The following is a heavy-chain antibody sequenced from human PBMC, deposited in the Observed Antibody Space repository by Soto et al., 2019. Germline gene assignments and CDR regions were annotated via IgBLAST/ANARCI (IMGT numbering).Heavy chain of an antibody. CDR1: GGSVSSGSYY. D-gene: IGHD2-15*01. CDR3: ARDRGYCSGGSCYETLDY. V-gene: IGHV4-61*01. CDR2: IYYSGST. J-gene: IGHJ4*02. Sequence: SETLSLTCTVSGGSVSSGSYYWSWIRQPPGKGLEWIGYIYYSGSTNYNPSLKSRVTISVDTSKNQFSLKLSSVTAADTAVYYCARDRGYCSGGSCYETLDYWGQGTLVTVSS.